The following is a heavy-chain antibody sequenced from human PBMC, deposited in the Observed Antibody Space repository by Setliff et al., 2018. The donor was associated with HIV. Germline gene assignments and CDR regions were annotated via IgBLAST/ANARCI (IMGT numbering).Heavy chain of an antibody. V-gene: IGHV4-31*03. D-gene: IGHD4-17*01. Sequence: SETLSLTCTVSGVSVNSGGYYWNWIRQHPGKGLEWIGHIYYSGTTYYNPSLKSRVTISVDTSKNQFSLNLSSVTAADTAVYYCARGLYYGDYGYWGQGTLVTVSS. CDR2: IYYSGTT. CDR3: ARGLYYGDYGY. J-gene: IGHJ4*02. CDR1: GVSVNSGGYY.